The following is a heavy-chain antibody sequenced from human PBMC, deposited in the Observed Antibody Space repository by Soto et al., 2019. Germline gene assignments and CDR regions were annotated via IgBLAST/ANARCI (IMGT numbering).Heavy chain of an antibody. CDR2: ISSSSSYI. Sequence: EVQLVESGGGLVKPGGSLRLSCAASGFTFSSYSMNWVRQAPGKALEWVSSISSSSSYIYYADSVKGRFTISRDNAKNSLYLQMNSLSAEDTAVYYCARGLGGVCSGGSCYYAFDIWGQGTMVTVSS. CDR3: ARGLGGVCSGGSCYYAFDI. J-gene: IGHJ3*02. D-gene: IGHD2-15*01. V-gene: IGHV3-21*01. CDR1: GFTFSSYS.